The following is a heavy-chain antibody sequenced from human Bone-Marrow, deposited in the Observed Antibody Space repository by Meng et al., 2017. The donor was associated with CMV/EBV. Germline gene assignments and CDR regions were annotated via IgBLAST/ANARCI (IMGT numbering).Heavy chain of an antibody. CDR2: INPNGGAT. V-gene: IGHV1-2*02. Sequence: ASVKVSCKASGYFFTSYYIHWVRQAPGQGLEWVGWINPNGGATNYAQKFRGRVSMTTDTSINTVYMELTRLTSDDTAVYYCAKPIYDYWSGYGEFDYWGQGTLVTVSS. J-gene: IGHJ4*02. CDR3: AKPIYDYWSGYGEFDY. CDR1: GYFFTSYY. D-gene: IGHD3-3*01.